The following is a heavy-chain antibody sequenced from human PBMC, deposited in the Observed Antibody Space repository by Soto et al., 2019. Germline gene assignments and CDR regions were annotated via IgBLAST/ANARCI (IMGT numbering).Heavy chain of an antibody. CDR1: GFTFSSYA. CDR2: ISYDGSNK. Sequence: QVQLVESGGGVVQPGRSLRLSCAASGFTFSSYAMHWVRQAPGKGLEWVAVISYDGSNKYYADSVKGRFTISRDNSKNTLYLQMNMLRAEDTAVYYCARVPLWGTAMVLWYFDLWGRGTLVTVSS. CDR3: ARVPLWGTAMVLWYFDL. V-gene: IGHV3-30-3*01. J-gene: IGHJ2*01. D-gene: IGHD5-18*01.